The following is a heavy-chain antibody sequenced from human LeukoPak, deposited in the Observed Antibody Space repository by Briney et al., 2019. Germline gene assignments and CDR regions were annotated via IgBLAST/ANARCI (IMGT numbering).Heavy chain of an antibody. Sequence: PSETLSLTCTVSGGSISSYYWSWIRQPAGKGLEWIGRIYTSGSTNYNPSLKSRVTMSVDTSKNQFSLKLSSVTAADTAVYYCARNRDDILTGAYYFDYWGQGTLVTVSS. CDR1: GGSISSYY. V-gene: IGHV4-4*07. J-gene: IGHJ4*02. D-gene: IGHD3-9*01. CDR3: ARNRDDILTGAYYFDY. CDR2: IYTSGST.